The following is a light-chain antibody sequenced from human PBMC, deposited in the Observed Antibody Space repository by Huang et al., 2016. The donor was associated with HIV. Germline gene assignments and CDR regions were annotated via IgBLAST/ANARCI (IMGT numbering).Light chain of an antibody. J-gene: IGKJ5*01. CDR3: QQYNNWPPVT. CDR2: GAS. Sequence: EALMTQSPATLSVSPGERVTLSCRASESVGRTVAWYQQKSGQAPRLLIYGASTRDTGVPPRFSGRGSGTEFTLSISSLQSEDFAVYYCQQYNNWPPVTFGQGTRLEIK. CDR1: ESVGRT. V-gene: IGKV3-15*01.